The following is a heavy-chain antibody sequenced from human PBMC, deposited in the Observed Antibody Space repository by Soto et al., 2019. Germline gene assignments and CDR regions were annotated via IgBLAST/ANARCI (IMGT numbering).Heavy chain of an antibody. D-gene: IGHD3-3*01. Sequence: GGSLTLSSPASGYTFSRSATTWVRQAPGKGLEWVSAISGSGGSTYYADSVKGRFTISRGNSKNTLYLQMNSLRAEDTAVYYCAKDRFRVARVVDYWGQGTLVTVSS. CDR2: ISGSGGST. CDR1: GYTFSRSA. V-gene: IGHV3-23*01. CDR3: AKDRFRVARVVDY. J-gene: IGHJ4*02.